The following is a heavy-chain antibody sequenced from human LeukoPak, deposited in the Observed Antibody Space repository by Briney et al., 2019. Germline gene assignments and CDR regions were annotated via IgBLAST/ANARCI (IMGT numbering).Heavy chain of an antibody. Sequence: GGSLRLSCIASGLSFSNYAMNWVRQAPGKGLEWVAVISYDGSNKYYADSVKGRFTISRDNSKNTLYLQMNSLRAEDTAVYYCARELNGMDVWGQGTTVTVSS. CDR2: ISYDGSNK. CDR3: ARELNGMDV. V-gene: IGHV3-30-3*01. CDR1: GLSFSNYA. J-gene: IGHJ6*02.